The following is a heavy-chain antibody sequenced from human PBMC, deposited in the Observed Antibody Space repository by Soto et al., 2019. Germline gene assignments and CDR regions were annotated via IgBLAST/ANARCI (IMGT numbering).Heavy chain of an antibody. CDR3: ATVEYCRGDCYSGDFDY. CDR2: IYPGDSDT. J-gene: IGHJ4*02. Sequence: PGESLKISCKGSGYSFTSYWIGWVRQMPGKGLEWMGIIYPGDSDTRYSPSFQGQVTISADKYISTAYLQWSSLKASDTAMYYCATVEYCRGDCYSGDFDYWGKGTRVTVS. CDR1: GYSFTSYW. D-gene: IGHD2-21*02. V-gene: IGHV5-51*01.